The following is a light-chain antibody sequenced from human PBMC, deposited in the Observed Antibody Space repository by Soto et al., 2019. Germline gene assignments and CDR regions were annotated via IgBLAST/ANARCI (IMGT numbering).Light chain of an antibody. CDR2: GAS. J-gene: IGKJ5*01. Sequence: EIILPLSPDPLSLSAGERSTLSCMASQTVSSNYLAWCQQRPGQAPRLLIYGASTRAAGIPDRFSGSGSGTDFTLTITRLEPEDSAVYFCQQYTGPSTTFGQGTRLEIK. CDR1: QTVSSNY. CDR3: QQYTGPSTT. V-gene: IGKV3-20*01.